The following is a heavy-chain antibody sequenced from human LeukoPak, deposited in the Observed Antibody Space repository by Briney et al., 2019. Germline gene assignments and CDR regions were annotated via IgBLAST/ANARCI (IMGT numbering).Heavy chain of an antibody. CDR2: ISSSSSYI. J-gene: IGHJ4*02. CDR1: GFTFSSYS. V-gene: IGHV3-21*01. CDR3: ARVGPGASSPPVY. D-gene: IGHD1-26*01. Sequence: PGRSLRLSCAASGFTFSSYSMNWVRQAPGKGLEWVSSISSSSSYIYYADSVKGRFTISRDNAKNSLYLQMNSLRAEDTAVYYCARVGPGASSPPVYWGQGTLVTVSS.